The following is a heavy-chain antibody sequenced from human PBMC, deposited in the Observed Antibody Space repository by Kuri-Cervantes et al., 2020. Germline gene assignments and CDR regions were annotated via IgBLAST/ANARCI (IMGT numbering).Heavy chain of an antibody. J-gene: IGHJ4*02. Sequence: ASVKVSCKASGYTFTGYYMHWVRQATGQGLEWMGWISVYNGNTNYAQKLQGRVTMTTDTSRSTVYMELRSLRSDDTAVYYCARDSSSWYEFDYWGQGTLVTVSS. CDR1: GYTFTGYY. CDR3: ARDSSSWYEFDY. V-gene: IGHV1-18*04. CDR2: ISVYNGNT. D-gene: IGHD6-13*01.